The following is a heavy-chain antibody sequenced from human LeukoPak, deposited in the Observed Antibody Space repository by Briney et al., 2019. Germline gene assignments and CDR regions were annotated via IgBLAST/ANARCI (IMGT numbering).Heavy chain of an antibody. V-gene: IGHV4-59*01. CDR1: GGSISSYY. CDR2: IYYSGST. CDR3: ARDLLFDP. Sequence: PSETLSLTCTVSGGSISSYYWSWIRQPPGKGLEWIGYIYYSGSTNYNPSLKSRVTISVDTSKNQFSLKLSSVTAADTAVYYCARDLLFDPWGQGTLVTVSP. J-gene: IGHJ5*02.